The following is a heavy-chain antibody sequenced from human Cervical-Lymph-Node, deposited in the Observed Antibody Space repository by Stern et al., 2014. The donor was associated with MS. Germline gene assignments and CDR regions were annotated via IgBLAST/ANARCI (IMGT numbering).Heavy chain of an antibody. V-gene: IGHV1-18*04. CDR2: ISAYNESA. CDR1: GSTFTSHT. D-gene: IGHD5-12*01. Sequence: QVQLVQSGAEVRKPGASVKVSCKASGSTFTSHTFTWVRQVPGQGLEWVGWISAYNESATYARKRKGRVSLTTDTSTRTASMELRSLRSDDSAVYFCAISGSPDYHCSVDFWGQGTTVTVSS. CDR3: AISGSPDYHCSVDF. J-gene: IGHJ6*02.